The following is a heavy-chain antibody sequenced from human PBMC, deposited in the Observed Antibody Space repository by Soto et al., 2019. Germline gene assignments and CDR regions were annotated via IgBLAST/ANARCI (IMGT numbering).Heavy chain of an antibody. CDR3: VRLSGDGWLDY. J-gene: IGHJ4*02. CDR1: GDSVSSNSVA. V-gene: IGHV6-1*01. CDR2: TYYRSKWYN. Sequence: SQTLSLTCAISGDSVSSNSVAWNWIRQSPSRGLEWLGKTYYRSKWYNEYAVSVGSRMTINADTSKNRLSLHLTSVTPEDTAVYYCVRLSGDGWLDYWGQGTLVTVSS. D-gene: IGHD2-15*01.